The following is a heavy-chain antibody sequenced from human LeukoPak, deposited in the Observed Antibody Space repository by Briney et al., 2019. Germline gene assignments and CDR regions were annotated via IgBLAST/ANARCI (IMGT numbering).Heavy chain of an antibody. CDR2: TSSSGSTI. Sequence: GGSLRLSCAASGFTFSDYYMSWIRQAPGKGLEWVSYTSSSGSTIYYADSVKGRFTISRDNAKNSLYLQMNSLRADDTAVYYCARDGGYATNYYYYGMDVWGQGTTVTVSS. CDR3: ARDGGYATNYYYYGMDV. CDR1: GFTFSDYY. J-gene: IGHJ6*02. D-gene: IGHD2-8*01. V-gene: IGHV3-11*01.